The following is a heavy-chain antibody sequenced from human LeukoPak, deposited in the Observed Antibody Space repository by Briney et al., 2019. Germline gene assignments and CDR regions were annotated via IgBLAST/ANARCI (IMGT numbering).Heavy chain of an antibody. Sequence: GGSLRLSCAASGFTFSSYAMSWVRQAPGKGLEWLSAISGSGGSTYYADSVKGRFTISRDNSKNTLYLQMNSLRAEDTAVYYCAKDSYYYGSGSYLRIDYWGQGTLVTVSS. V-gene: IGHV3-23*01. CDR1: GFTFSSYA. J-gene: IGHJ4*02. CDR2: ISGSGGST. CDR3: AKDSYYYGSGSYLRIDY. D-gene: IGHD3-10*01.